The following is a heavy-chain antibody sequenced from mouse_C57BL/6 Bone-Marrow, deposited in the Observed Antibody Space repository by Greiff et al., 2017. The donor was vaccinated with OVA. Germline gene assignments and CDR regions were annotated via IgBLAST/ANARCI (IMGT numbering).Heavy chain of an antibody. CDR1: GFTFSSYA. V-gene: IGHV5-4*01. Sequence: EVQLQESGGGLVKPGGSLKLSCAASGFTFSSYAMSWVRQTPEKRLEWVATISDGGSYTYYPDNVKGRSTISRDNAKNNLYLQMSHLKSEDTAMYYCARGYKGAMDYWGQGTSVTVSS. D-gene: IGHD1-3*01. CDR2: ISDGGSYT. CDR3: ARGYKGAMDY. J-gene: IGHJ4*01.